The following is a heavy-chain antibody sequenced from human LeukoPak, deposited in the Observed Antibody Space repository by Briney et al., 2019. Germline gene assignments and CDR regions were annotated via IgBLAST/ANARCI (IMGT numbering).Heavy chain of an antibody. D-gene: IGHD2-2*01. J-gene: IGHJ4*02. CDR1: GFSISSHW. Sequence: PGGSRRLSCAASGFSISSHWMYWVRQAPGKGLEWVANIAQDGSETFYVDSVKGRFTISRDNAKNSLYLQMNSLRAEDTAVYYCVRVIVEVPGVSDYCDYWGQGTLVTVSS. V-gene: IGHV3-7*05. CDR2: IAQDGSET. CDR3: VRVIVEVPGVSDYCDY.